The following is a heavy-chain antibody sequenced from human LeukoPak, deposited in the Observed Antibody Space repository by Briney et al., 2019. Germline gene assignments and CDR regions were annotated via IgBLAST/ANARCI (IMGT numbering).Heavy chain of an antibody. Sequence: GGSLRLSCAASGFTFSSYSMNWVRQAPGKGLEWVSSISSSSSYIYYADSVKGRFTISRDNAKNSLYLQMNSLRAEDTAVYYRARGFNLYNWFDPWGQGTLVTVSS. V-gene: IGHV3-21*01. D-gene: IGHD1-1*01. CDR2: ISSSSSYI. J-gene: IGHJ5*02. CDR1: GFTFSSYS. CDR3: ARGFNLYNWFDP.